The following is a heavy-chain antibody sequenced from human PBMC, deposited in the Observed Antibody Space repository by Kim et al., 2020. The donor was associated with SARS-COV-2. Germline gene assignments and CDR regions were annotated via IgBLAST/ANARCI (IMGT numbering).Heavy chain of an antibody. CDR2: IKSKTDGGTT. J-gene: IGHJ3*02. Sequence: GGSLRLSCAASGFTFGNAWMSWVRQAPGKGLEWDGRIKSKTDGGTTDYAAPVKGRFTISRDDSKNTLYLQMNSLKTEDTAVYYCTTGSSWYYADDAFDI. CDR3: TTGSSWYYADDAFDI. V-gene: IGHV3-15*01. D-gene: IGHD6-13*01. CDR1: GFTFGNAW.